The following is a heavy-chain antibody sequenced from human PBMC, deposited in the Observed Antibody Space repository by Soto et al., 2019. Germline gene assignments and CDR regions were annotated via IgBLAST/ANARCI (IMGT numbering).Heavy chain of an antibody. CDR3: ARMTVTGRFYGMDV. J-gene: IGHJ6*02. V-gene: IGHV1-58*01. CDR2: IVVGNGDT. D-gene: IGHD2-21*02. CDR1: GFTFTYSA. Sequence: SVKVSCKASGFTFTYSAVLWVRQARGQRLEWIGWIVVGNGDTNYAQQFQERVTITRDMSTSTAYMELSSLTSEDTAVYYCARMTVTGRFYGMDVWGQGTTVTVSS.